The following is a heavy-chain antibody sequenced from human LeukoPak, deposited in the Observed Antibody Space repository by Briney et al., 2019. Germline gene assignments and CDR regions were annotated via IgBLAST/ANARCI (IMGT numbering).Heavy chain of an antibody. CDR2: IYRGEST. CDR1: GGSISSYY. CDR3: ARGDRELDAFDI. J-gene: IGHJ3*02. V-gene: IGHV4-59*12. D-gene: IGHD1-26*01. Sequence: KPSETLSLTCTVSGGSISSYYWSWIRQPPGKGLEWIAYIYRGESTYYNPSLKGRVTISADRSKNQFSLKVNSVTVVDTAVYYCARGDRELDAFDIWGQGTMVTVSS.